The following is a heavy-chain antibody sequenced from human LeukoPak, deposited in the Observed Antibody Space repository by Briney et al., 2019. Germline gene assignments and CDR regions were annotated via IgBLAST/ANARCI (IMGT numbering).Heavy chain of an antibody. CDR1: GGSFSGYY. Sequence: SETLSLTCAVYGGSFSGYYWSWIRQPPGKGLEWIGEIYHSGSTNYNPSLKSRVTISVDKSKNQFSLKLSSVTAADTAVYYCARDHGNYWGQGTLVTVSS. V-gene: IGHV4-34*01. J-gene: IGHJ4*02. D-gene: IGHD1-14*01. CDR2: IYHSGST. CDR3: ARDHGNY.